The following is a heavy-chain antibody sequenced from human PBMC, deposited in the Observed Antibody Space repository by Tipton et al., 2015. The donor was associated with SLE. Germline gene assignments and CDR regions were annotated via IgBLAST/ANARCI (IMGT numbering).Heavy chain of an antibody. Sequence: GSLRLSCAASGFTFNSYSMNWVRQAPGKGLEWVSYITGSSTTIYYAESVKGRFTISRDNAKNSLSLLMNSLRAEDTAVYFCAKDRRMTLVQGCWFDPWGQGTLVTVSS. V-gene: IGHV3-48*01. CDR3: AKDRRMTLVQGCWFDP. D-gene: IGHD3-10*01. CDR2: ITGSSTTI. CDR1: GFTFNSYS. J-gene: IGHJ5*02.